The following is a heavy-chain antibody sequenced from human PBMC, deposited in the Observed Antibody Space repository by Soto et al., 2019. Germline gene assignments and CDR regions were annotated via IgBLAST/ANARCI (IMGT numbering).Heavy chain of an antibody. D-gene: IGHD2-15*01. V-gene: IGHV4-31*03. CDR3: ASATFEGCSGGSWHHSYYYYYMDV. CDR1: GGSISSGGYY. CDR2: IYYSGST. J-gene: IGHJ6*03. Sequence: QVQLQESGPGLVKPSQTLSLTCTVSGGSISSGGYYWSWIRQHPGKGLEWIGYIYYSGSTYYNPYLKCRVTMSLDTSKKQFYLKLSYVTAADTAVDYCASATFEGCSGGSWHHSYYYYYMDVLGKGTTVTVSS.